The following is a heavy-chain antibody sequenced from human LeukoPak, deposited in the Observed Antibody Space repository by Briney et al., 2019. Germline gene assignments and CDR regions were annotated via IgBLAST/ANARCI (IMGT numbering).Heavy chain of an antibody. V-gene: IGHV3-33*01. J-gene: IGHJ4*02. CDR2: IWYDGSNK. D-gene: IGHD2-2*01. CDR3: ARGVRADIVVVPAAPDFDY. Sequence: GRSLRLSCAASGFTFSSYGMHWVRQAPGKGLEWVAVIWYDGSNKYYADSVKGRFTISRDNSKNTLYLQMNSLRAEDTAVYYCARGVRADIVVVPAAPDFDYGGQGTLVTVSS. CDR1: GFTFSSYG.